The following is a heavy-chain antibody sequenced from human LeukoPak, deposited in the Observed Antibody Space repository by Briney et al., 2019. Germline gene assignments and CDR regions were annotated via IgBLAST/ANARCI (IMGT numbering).Heavy chain of an antibody. J-gene: IGHJ5*02. CDR2: IYYSGST. CDR1: GGSISSYY. D-gene: IGHD3-10*01. V-gene: IGHV4-59*01. CDR3: ARARPQLLWFGDGGVPHWFDP. Sequence: PSETLSLTCTVSGGSISSYYWSWIRQPPGKGLEWIGYIYYSGSTNYNPSLKSRVTISVDTSKNQFSLKLSSVTAADTAVYYCARARPQLLWFGDGGVPHWFDPWGQGTLVTASS.